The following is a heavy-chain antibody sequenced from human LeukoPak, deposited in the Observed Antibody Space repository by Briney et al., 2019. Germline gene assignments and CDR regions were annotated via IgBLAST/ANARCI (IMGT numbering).Heavy chain of an antibody. J-gene: IGHJ4*02. CDR2: IYTSGST. Sequence: SETLSLTCTVSGGSISSYYWSWIRQPPGKGLEWIGYIYTSGSTKYNPSLKSRVTISVDTSKNQFSLKVTSVTAADTAVYYCAREGQSGYSYGWGQRTLVTVSS. V-gene: IGHV4-4*09. CDR1: GGSISSYY. CDR3: AREGQSGYSYG. D-gene: IGHD5-18*01.